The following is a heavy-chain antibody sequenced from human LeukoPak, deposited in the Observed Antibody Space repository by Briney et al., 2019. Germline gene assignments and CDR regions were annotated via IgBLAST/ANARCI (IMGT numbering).Heavy chain of an antibody. CDR1: GFTFSSYA. D-gene: IGHD6-25*01. CDR3: AKHPSAGNFDY. V-gene: IGHV3-23*01. J-gene: IGHJ4*02. Sequence: GGSLRLSCAASGFTFSSYAMSWVRQAPGKGLEWVSVISGSGGSTYYADSVRGRFTISRDNSKNTLYLQMNSLRGEDTAVYYCAKHPSAGNFDYWGQGTLVTVSS. CDR2: ISGSGGST.